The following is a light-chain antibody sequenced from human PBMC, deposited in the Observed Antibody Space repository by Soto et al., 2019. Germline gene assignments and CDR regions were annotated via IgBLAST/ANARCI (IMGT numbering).Light chain of an antibody. CDR2: AAS. V-gene: IGKV1-27*01. CDR1: QGISIY. Sequence: DIQMSQSPSSLSASAGDRVTITCRASQGISIYLAWYQQKPGKVPKLLIYAASTLQSGVPSRFSGSGSGTDFTLTISSLHPEDVATYYCHNYNSAPLTFGGGTKVDIK. CDR3: HNYNSAPLT. J-gene: IGKJ4*01.